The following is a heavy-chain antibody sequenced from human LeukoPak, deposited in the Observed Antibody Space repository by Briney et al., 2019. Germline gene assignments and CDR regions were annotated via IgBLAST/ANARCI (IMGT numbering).Heavy chain of an antibody. CDR1: GFTFSDYW. J-gene: IGHJ4*02. Sequence: PGGSLRLSCAASGFTFSDYWMTWFRQAPGKGPERVASIKQDGSDIQYVDFVKGRFTISRDNGRNSVYLQMNSLRVEDTAVYYCARVTAWGYFDYWGQGTLVSVSS. CDR2: IKQDGSDI. V-gene: IGHV3-7*01. CDR3: ARVTAWGYFDY. D-gene: IGHD1-26*01.